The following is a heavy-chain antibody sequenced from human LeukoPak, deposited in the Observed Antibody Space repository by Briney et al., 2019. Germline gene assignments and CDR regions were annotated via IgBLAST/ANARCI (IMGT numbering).Heavy chain of an antibody. V-gene: IGHV4-61*02. J-gene: IGHJ6*03. CDR1: GASIGSGSYY. Sequence: SQTLTLTCTVSGASIGSGSYYWNWIRQPAGKGLEWIGRIYTSGSAEYSPSLRGRVTISLDTSKNQFSLTLSSVTAADTAIYYCARDSPTTYPGYTSGTIYYYYYMDVWGKGTTVTISS. CDR2: IYTSGSA. CDR3: ARDSPTTYPGYTSGTIYYYYYMDV. D-gene: IGHD3-10*01.